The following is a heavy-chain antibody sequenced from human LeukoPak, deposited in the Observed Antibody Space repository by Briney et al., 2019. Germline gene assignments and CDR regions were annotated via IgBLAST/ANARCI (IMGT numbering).Heavy chain of an antibody. D-gene: IGHD3-22*01. CDR2: IHPADSDI. CDR1: GQGFDNYW. J-gene: IGHJ5*02. V-gene: IGHV5-51*01. CDR3: ARRHYDSTDFDP. Sequence: GESLKISCKASGQGFDNYWIGWVRQTPGKGLEWMGIIHPADSDILYSPSFQGQVTISADKSISTAYLQWSSLKASDTAIYYCARRHYDSTDFDPWGQGTLVTVSS.